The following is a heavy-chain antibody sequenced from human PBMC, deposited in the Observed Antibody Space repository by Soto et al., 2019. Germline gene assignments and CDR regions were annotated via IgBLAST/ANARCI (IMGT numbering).Heavy chain of an antibody. D-gene: IGHD2-2*01. CDR1: GGTFSSYA. CDR2: IIPIFGTA. J-gene: IGHJ6*02. Sequence: SVKVSCKASGGTFSSYAISWVRQAPGQGLEWVGGIIPIFGTANYAQKFQGRVTITADESTSTAYMELSSLRSEDTAVYYCARDRDIVLVPAALYYYGMDVWG. CDR3: ARDRDIVLVPAALYYYGMDV. V-gene: IGHV1-69*13.